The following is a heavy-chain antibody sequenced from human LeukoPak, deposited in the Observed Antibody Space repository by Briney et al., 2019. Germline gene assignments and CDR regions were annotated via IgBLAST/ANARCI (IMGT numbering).Heavy chain of an antibody. CDR1: AYTFTGYY. J-gene: IGHJ4*02. V-gene: IGHV1-18*04. Sequence: ASVKVSCKAFAYTFTGYYMHWVRQAPGQGLEWMGWISAYNGNTNYAQKLQGSVTMTTDTSTSTAYMELRSLRSDDTAVYYCATEYVWGSYRYFDYWGQGTLVTVSS. CDR2: ISAYNGNT. CDR3: ATEYVWGSYRYFDY. D-gene: IGHD3-16*02.